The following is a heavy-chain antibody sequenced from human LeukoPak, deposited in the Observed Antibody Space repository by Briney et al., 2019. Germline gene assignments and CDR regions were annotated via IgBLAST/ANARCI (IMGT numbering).Heavy chain of an antibody. V-gene: IGHV4-4*07. CDR2: MYTSGTP. J-gene: IGHJ3*02. Sequence: SETLSLTCTVSSGSISSFFWSWIRQPAGKGLEWIGHMYTSGTPGYNPSLKSRVTMSVDTSKKQFSLKLSSVTAADTAVYYCARDRIAAAGTVSISGAFDIWGQGTMVTVSS. CDR3: ARDRIAAAGTVSISGAFDI. CDR1: SGSISSFF. D-gene: IGHD6-13*01.